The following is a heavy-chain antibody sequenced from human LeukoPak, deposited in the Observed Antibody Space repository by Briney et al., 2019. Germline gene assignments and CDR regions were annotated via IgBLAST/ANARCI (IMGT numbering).Heavy chain of an antibody. CDR3: ARAVDYGDYGWFDP. V-gene: IGHV1-18*01. Sequence: GASVKVSCKASGYTFTSYGISWVRQAPGQGLEWMGWIIAYNGNTNYAQKLQGRVTMTTDTSTSTAYMELRSLRSDDTAVYYCARAVDYGDYGWFDPWGQGTLVTVSS. J-gene: IGHJ5*02. D-gene: IGHD4-17*01. CDR1: GYTFTSYG. CDR2: IIAYNGNT.